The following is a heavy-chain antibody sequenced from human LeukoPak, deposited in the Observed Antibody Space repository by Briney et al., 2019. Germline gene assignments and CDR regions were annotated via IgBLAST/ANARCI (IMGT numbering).Heavy chain of an antibody. V-gene: IGHV3-30*02. CDR1: GFTFSSYG. Sequence: AGGSLRLSCAASGFTFSSYGMHWVRQAPGKGLEWVAFIRYDGSNKYYADSVKGRFTISRDNSKNTLYLQMNSLRAEDTAVYYCARFPSVDTAMASLDPFDYWGQGTMVTVSS. CDR3: ARFPSVDTAMASLDPFDY. CDR2: IRYDGSNK. J-gene: IGHJ4*02. D-gene: IGHD5-18*01.